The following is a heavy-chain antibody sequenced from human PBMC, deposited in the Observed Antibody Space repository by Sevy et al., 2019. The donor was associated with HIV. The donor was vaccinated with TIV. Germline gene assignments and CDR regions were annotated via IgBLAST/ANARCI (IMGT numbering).Heavy chain of an antibody. D-gene: IGHD7-27*01. CDR1: GFNFAPYA. CDR3: AKDRVSGERVWDSDH. J-gene: IGHJ4*02. CDR2: IYGSSSGR. V-gene: IGHV3-23*05. Sequence: GESLKISCTGSGFNFAPYAMSWVRQAPGKGLEWVAGIYGSSSGRFYADSVRGRFTISRDNSMNILYLQMNDLRVEDTAVYFCAKDRVSGERVWDSDHWGQGTLVTVSS.